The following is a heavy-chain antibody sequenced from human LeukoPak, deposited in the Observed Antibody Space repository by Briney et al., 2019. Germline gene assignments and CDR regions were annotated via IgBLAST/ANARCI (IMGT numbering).Heavy chain of an antibody. CDR1: GYTFTSYY. CDR2: INPNSGGT. CDR3: AKDSRWGSTWYGAFES. Sequence: ASVKVSCKASGYTFTSYYMHWVRQAPGQGLEWMGWINPNSGGTNYAQKFQGRVTMTRDTSISTAYMELSRLRSDDTAVYYCAKDSRWGSTWYGAFESWGQGTLVTVSS. V-gene: IGHV1-2*02. J-gene: IGHJ4*02. D-gene: IGHD6-13*01.